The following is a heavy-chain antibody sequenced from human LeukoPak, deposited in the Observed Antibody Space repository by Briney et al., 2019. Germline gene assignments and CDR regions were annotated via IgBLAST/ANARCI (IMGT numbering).Heavy chain of an antibody. D-gene: IGHD3-22*01. Sequence: GGSLRLSCAASGFTFSSYEINWVRQAPGKGLGWVSYISISVSTIYYVDSVTGRFTISRDNAKTSLYLKMNSLRAEDTAVYYCAREFDSSGYSGDDAFDIWGQGTMVTVSS. J-gene: IGHJ3*02. CDR1: GFTFSSYE. V-gene: IGHV3-48*03. CDR2: ISISVSTI. CDR3: AREFDSSGYSGDDAFDI.